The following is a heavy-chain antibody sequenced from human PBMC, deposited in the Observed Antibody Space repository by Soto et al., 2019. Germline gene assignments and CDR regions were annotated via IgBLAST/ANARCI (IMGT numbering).Heavy chain of an antibody. CDR2: IIPILGIA. J-gene: IGHJ6*03. Sequence: ASVKVSCKASGGTFSSYTISWVRQAPGQGLEWMGRIIPILGIANYAQKFQGRVTITADKSTSTAYMELSSLRSEDTAVYYCATGPLSVTTQNYYYYMDVWGKGTTVTVSS. V-gene: IGHV1-69*02. CDR1: GGTFSSYT. CDR3: ATGPLSVTTQNYYYYMDV. D-gene: IGHD4-4*01.